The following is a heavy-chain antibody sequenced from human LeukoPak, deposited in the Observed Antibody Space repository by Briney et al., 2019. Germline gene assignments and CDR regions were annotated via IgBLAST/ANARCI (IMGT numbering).Heavy chain of an antibody. CDR1: GGSISSYY. D-gene: IGHD3-22*01. CDR2: IYTGGST. Sequence: SETLSLTCTVSGGSISSYYWSWIRQPAGKGLEWIGRIYTGGSTNYNPSLKSRVTMSVDTSKNQFSLKLSSVTAADTAVYYCARAQLNYYDSSGYYYFDYWGQGTLVTVSS. V-gene: IGHV4-4*07. J-gene: IGHJ4*02. CDR3: ARAQLNYYDSSGYYYFDY.